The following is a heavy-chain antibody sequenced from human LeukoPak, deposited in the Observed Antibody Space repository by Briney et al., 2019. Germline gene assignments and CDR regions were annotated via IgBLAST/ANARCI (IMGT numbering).Heavy chain of an antibody. J-gene: IGHJ4*02. CDR3: VSLGSTSPGNWYTLFDQ. V-gene: IGHV3-7*03. CDR1: GFTFNRCW. Sequence: GGSLRLSCVVSGFTFNRCWMNWVRQAPGKGLEWVANIKQDETEKFYLGSVKGRFTISRDNAKNSLYLQMNSLRVEDTALYYCVSLGSTSPGNWYTLFDQWGQGTLVTVSS. D-gene: IGHD2-2*01. CDR2: IKQDETEK.